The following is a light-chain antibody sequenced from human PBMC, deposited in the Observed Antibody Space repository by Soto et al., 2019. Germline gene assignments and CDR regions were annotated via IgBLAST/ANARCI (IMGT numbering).Light chain of an antibody. CDR1: SSDVGAFNS. J-gene: IGLJ2*01. CDR2: DVT. Sequence: QSVLTQPASVSGSPGQSITISCTGSSSDVGAFNSVSWYQQHPGKAPKLIIHDVTNRPSGVSSRFSATKSGNTASLTISGLQAEDEADYYCSSYTSRNTWIFGGGTKLTVL. V-gene: IGLV2-14*03. CDR3: SSYTSRNTWI.